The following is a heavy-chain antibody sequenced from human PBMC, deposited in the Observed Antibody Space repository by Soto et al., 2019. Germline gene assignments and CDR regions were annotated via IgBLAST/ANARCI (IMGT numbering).Heavy chain of an antibody. J-gene: IGHJ6*03. Sequence: EVQLAESGGGLAQPGGSLRLSCAASGFTLSGYAMDWVRQAPGKGLEYVSGISSNGGGTYYANSVQGRFTISRDNSKNTVYLQMGSLRPEYMAVYYCARRARPDFYYMDVWGKGTTVTVSS. CDR2: ISSNGGGT. V-gene: IGHV3-64*01. D-gene: IGHD6-6*01. CDR1: GFTLSGYA. CDR3: ARRARPDFYYMDV.